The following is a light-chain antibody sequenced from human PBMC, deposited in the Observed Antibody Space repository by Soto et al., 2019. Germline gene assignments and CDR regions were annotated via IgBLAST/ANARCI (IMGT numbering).Light chain of an antibody. V-gene: IGKV3-11*01. J-gene: IGKJ5*01. CDR1: QSVSSN. CDR3: QQRSNWPIT. Sequence: EIVLTQSPGTLSVSPGERATLSCGASQSVSSNLAWYQQKPGQAPRLLIYGASNRATGIPARFSGSGSGTDFTLTISSLEPEDFAVYYCQQRSNWPITLGQGTRLEIK. CDR2: GAS.